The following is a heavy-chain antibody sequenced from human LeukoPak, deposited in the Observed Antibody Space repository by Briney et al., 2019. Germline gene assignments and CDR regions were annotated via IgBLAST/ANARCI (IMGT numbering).Heavy chain of an antibody. D-gene: IGHD3-3*01. CDR1: GFTFSSYA. CDR3: AKDLITLFGVVLNY. Sequence: GGSLRLSCAASGFTFSSYAMSWVRQAPGKGLEWVSAISDSGGSTYYADSMKGRFTISRDNSKNTLYLQMNSLRAEDTAVYYCAKDLITLFGVVLNYWGQGTLVTVSS. J-gene: IGHJ4*02. V-gene: IGHV3-23*01. CDR2: ISDSGGST.